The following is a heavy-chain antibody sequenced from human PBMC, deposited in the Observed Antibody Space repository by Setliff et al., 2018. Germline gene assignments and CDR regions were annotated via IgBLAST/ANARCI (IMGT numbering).Heavy chain of an antibody. D-gene: IGHD3-22*01. J-gene: IGHJ4*02. CDR2: IYPGDSDT. V-gene: IGHV5-51*01. Sequence: GESLKISCKGSGYSSTSYWIGWVRQMPGKGLEWMGIIYPGDSDTRYSPSFQGQVTISADKSISTAYLQWSSLKASDTAMYYCARRRSYYYDSSGYPEDYFDYWGQGTLVTVSS. CDR3: ARRRSYYYDSSGYPEDYFDY. CDR1: GYSSTSYW.